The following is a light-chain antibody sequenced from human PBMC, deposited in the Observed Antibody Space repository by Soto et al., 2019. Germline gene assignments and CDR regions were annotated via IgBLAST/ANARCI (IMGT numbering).Light chain of an antibody. Sequence: DIPMTQSPSSLSASVGYRVTITCRASQSITTYLNWYQQKSGKAPKLLIHAASILQSGVPSRFSGSGSGTDFTLTISSLQLEDFATYYCQQTYSIPISFGQGTRLEIQ. CDR2: AAS. V-gene: IGKV1-39*01. CDR3: QQTYSIPIS. CDR1: QSITTY. J-gene: IGKJ5*01.